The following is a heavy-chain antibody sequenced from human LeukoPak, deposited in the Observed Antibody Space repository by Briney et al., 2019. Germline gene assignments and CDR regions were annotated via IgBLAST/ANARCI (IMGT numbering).Heavy chain of an antibody. CDR2: IYYSGST. CDR1: GGSISSSSYY. J-gene: IGHJ4*02. D-gene: IGHD3-22*01. CDR3: ARRQRITMIVVGGAFDY. Sequence: PSETLSLTCTVSGGSISSSSYYWGWIRQPPGKGLEWIGSIYYSGSTYYNPSLKSRDTISVDTSKNQFSLKLSSVTAADTAVYYRARRQRITMIVVGGAFDYWGQGTLVTVSS. V-gene: IGHV4-39*01.